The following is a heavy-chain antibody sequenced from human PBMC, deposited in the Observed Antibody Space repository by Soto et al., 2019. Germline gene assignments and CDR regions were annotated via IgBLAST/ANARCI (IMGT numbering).Heavy chain of an antibody. Sequence: GGSLRLSCLASGFTFIDYYMNWVRQAPGKGLEWISYISSTGKNIYYSDSVKGRFIVSRDNAKNSLFLQMNSLTADDTAVYYCGRSHGAGSYWGQGTRVTVSS. CDR3: GRSHGAGSY. CDR1: GFTFIDYY. V-gene: IGHV3-11*01. CDR2: ISSTGKNI. D-gene: IGHD4-17*01. J-gene: IGHJ4*02.